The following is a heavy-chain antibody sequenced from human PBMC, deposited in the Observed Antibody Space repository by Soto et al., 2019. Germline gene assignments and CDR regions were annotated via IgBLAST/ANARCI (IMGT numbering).Heavy chain of an antibody. CDR1: GYTFTSYG. D-gene: IGHD6-19*01. CDR2: IIPILGIA. J-gene: IGHJ4*02. Sequence: SVKVSCKASGYTFTSYGISWVRQAPGQGLERMGRIIPILGIANYAQKFQGRVTITADTSTSTAYMELRSLRSDDTAVYYCARDMFVAGGGSFHYWCQGILVTVS. CDR3: ARDMFVAGGGSFHY. V-gene: IGHV1-69*04.